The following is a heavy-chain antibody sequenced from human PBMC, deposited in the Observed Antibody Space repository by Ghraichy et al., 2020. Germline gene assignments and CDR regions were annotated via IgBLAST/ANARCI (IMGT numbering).Heavy chain of an antibody. CDR1: GFTFSSYA. J-gene: IGHJ4*02. CDR2: ISGSGGST. Sequence: GGSLRLSCAASGFTFSSYAMNWVRQAPGKGLEWVSAISGSGGSTFYADSVKGRFTISRDNSKNTLYLQMNSLRAEDTAVYYCAKDTSSWYLDPLDYWGQGTLVTVSS. CDR3: AKDTSSWYLDPLDY. D-gene: IGHD6-13*01. V-gene: IGHV3-23*01.